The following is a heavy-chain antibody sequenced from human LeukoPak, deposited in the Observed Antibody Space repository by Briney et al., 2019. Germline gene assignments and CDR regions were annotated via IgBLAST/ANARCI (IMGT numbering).Heavy chain of an antibody. CDR3: AKAPSRAYCSSTSCYFSY. V-gene: IGHV3-23*01. CDR1: GFTFSSYD. J-gene: IGHJ4*02. CDR2: ISGSGGST. Sequence: PGGSLRLSCAASGFTFSSYDMSWVRQAPGKGLEWVSAISGSGGSTYYADSVKGRFTISRDNSKNTLYLQMNSLRAEDTAVYYCAKAPSRAYCSSTSCYFSYWGQGTLVTVSS. D-gene: IGHD2-2*01.